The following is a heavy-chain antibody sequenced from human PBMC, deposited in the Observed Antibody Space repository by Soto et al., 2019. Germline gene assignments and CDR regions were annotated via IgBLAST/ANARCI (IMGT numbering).Heavy chain of an antibody. J-gene: IGHJ6*03. Sequence: ASVKVSCKTSGDSFNDYYIHWVRQAPGQGLEWMGWINPDGGVTKYAQKFQGRVTVTRDTSIRTVYMELSSLRSDDTAVYYCARESGGATATLDYYYFYMYVWGKGTTVTSP. CDR1: GDSFNDYY. V-gene: IGHV1-2*02. CDR3: ARESGGATATLDYYYFYMYV. CDR2: INPDGGVT. D-gene: IGHD5-12*01.